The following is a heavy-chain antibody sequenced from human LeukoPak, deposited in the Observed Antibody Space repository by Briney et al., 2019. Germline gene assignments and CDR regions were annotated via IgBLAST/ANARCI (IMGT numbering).Heavy chain of an antibody. Sequence: ASVRVSCKASGYTFTSYDINWVRQATGQGLEWMGWMNPNSGSTGYAQKFQGRVTITRNTSISTAYMELSGLRSEDTAVYYCARGRSTGYPYYFECWGQGTLVTVSS. D-gene: IGHD5-12*01. J-gene: IGHJ4*02. CDR3: ARGRSTGYPYYFEC. V-gene: IGHV1-8*03. CDR1: GYTFTSYD. CDR2: MNPNSGST.